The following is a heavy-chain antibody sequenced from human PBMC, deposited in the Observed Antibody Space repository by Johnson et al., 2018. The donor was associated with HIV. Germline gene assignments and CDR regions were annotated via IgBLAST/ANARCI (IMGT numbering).Heavy chain of an antibody. CDR2: ISWNSGSI. J-gene: IGHJ3*02. CDR1: GFTFDDYA. D-gene: IGHD3-3*01. V-gene: IGHV3-9*01. CDR3: AKLGVVQAFDI. Sequence: EVQLVESGGGVVRPGGSLRLSCVASGFTFDDYAMHWVRQAPGKGLAWVSGISWNSGSIGYADSVKGRFTISRDNAKNSLYLQMNSLRAEDTALYYCAKLGVVQAFDIWGLGTLVTVSS.